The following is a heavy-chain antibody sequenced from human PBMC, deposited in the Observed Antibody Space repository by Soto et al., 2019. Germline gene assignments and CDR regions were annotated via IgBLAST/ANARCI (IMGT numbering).Heavy chain of an antibody. Sequence: PGDALKSSCTASGYSFTTYWITWVRQMPGKGLEYLGRIDPSDSFTSYNPSFQGHVTISADKSISAAYLQWSSLKASDTAIYYCARHLQYCSGGHGYPYYYGMDVWGPGTTGTLSS. V-gene: IGHV5-10-1*01. CDR1: GYSFTTYW. J-gene: IGHJ6*02. CDR2: IDPSDSFT. CDR3: ARHLQYCSGGHGYPYYYGMDV. D-gene: IGHD2-15*01.